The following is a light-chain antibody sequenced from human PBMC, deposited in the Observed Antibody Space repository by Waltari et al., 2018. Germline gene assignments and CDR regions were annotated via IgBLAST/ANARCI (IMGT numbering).Light chain of an antibody. V-gene: IGLV2-14*03. CDR1: TSDIGGYNY. J-gene: IGLJ2*01. Sequence: QSALTQPASVSGSPGQSITISCTGTTSDIGGYNYVSWYQQHPGRAPKLMIYDVTDRPSGISIRFSGSKSGNTASLTISGLRAEDEAYYYCTSDTTTSTLVLFGGGTKLTVL. CDR2: DVT. CDR3: TSDTTTSTLVL.